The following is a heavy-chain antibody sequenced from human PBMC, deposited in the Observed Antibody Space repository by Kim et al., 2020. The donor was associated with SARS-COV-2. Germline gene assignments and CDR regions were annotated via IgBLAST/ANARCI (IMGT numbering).Heavy chain of an antibody. CDR3: ASPFYYYDSSGYYPDAFDI. D-gene: IGHD3-22*01. CDR2: IYPGDSDT. Sequence: GESLKISCKGSGYSFTSYWIGWVRQMPGKGLEWMGIIYPGDSDTRYSPSFQGQVTISADKSISTAYLQWSSLKASDTAMYYCASPFYYYDSSGYYPDAFDIWGQGTMVTVSS. J-gene: IGHJ3*02. V-gene: IGHV5-51*01. CDR1: GYSFTSYW.